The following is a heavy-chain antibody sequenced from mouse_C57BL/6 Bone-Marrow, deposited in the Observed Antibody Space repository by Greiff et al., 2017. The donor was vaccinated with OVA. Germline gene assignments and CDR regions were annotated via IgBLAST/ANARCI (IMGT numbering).Heavy chain of an antibody. CDR1: GYTFTDYY. D-gene: IGHD4-1*01. J-gene: IGHJ2*01. Sequence: VQWVESGPELVKPGASVKISCKASGYTFTDYYINWVKQRPGQGLEWIGWIYPGSGNTKYNEKFKGKATLTVDTSSSTAYMQLSSLTSEDAAVYFCARGDWDYFDYWGQGTTLTVSS. CDR3: ARGDWDYFDY. CDR2: IYPGSGNT. V-gene: IGHV1-84*01.